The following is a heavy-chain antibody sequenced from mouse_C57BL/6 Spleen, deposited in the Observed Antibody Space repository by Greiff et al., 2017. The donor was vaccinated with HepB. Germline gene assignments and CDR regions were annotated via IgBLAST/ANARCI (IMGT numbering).Heavy chain of an antibody. J-gene: IGHJ1*03. V-gene: IGHV1-85*01. CDR2: IYPRDGST. D-gene: IGHD1-1*01. CDR1: GYTFTSYD. Sequence: VQLRQSGPELVKPGDSVKLSCKASGYTFTSYDINWVKQRPGQGLEWIGWIYPRDGSTKYNEKFKGKATLTVDTSSSTAYMELHSLTSEDSAVYFCARRGYGSSYSWYFDVWGTGTTVTVSS. CDR3: ARRGYGSSYSWYFDV.